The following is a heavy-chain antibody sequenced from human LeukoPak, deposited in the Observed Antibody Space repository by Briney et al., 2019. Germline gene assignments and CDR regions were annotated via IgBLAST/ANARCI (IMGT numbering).Heavy chain of an antibody. V-gene: IGHV5-51*01. CDR3: ARERSSQGYFDF. CDR1: GYSFTSYW. CDR2: IYPDESGT. J-gene: IGHJ4*02. Sequence: GGSLKISCKGSGYSFTSYWIGWVGQMPGKGLEGMGIIYPDESGTRYSPSFQGQCTISADKSISPAYLQWSSMNASDTAMYYGARERSSQGYFDFWGQGTLVTVSS. D-gene: IGHD6-6*01.